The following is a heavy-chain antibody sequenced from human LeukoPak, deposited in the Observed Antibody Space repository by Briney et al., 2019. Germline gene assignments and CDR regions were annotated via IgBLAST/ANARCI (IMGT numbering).Heavy chain of an antibody. CDR3: ARDLYGSGI. CDR2: IYYSGST. Sequence: PSETLSLTCIVSGGSISSGGSYWSWIRQHPGKGLEWIGYIYYSGSTYYNPSLKSRVTISVDTSKNQFSLKLSSVTAADTAVYYCARDLYGSGIWGQGTLVTVSS. J-gene: IGHJ4*02. V-gene: IGHV4-31*03. D-gene: IGHD3-10*01. CDR1: GGSISSGGSY.